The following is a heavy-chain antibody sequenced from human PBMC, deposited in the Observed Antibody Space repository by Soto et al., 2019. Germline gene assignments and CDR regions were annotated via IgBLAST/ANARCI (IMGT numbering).Heavy chain of an antibody. CDR2: IYYSGST. Sequence: QVQLQESGPGLVKPSETLSLTCTVSGGSISSYYWSWIRQPPGKGLEWIGYIYYSGSTNYNPSLKSRVTLSVDTSKNQFSLKLSSVTAADTAVYYCARRSGSSWTYYFDYWGQGTLVTVSS. CDR1: GGSISSYY. J-gene: IGHJ4*02. CDR3: ARRSGSSWTYYFDY. D-gene: IGHD2-15*01. V-gene: IGHV4-59*08.